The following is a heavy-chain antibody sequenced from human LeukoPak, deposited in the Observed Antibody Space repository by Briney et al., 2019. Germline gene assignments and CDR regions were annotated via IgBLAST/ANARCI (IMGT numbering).Heavy chain of an antibody. CDR3: AKDWFGGVIVGGVFDY. CDR1: GFTFSYHW. V-gene: IGHV3-23*01. Sequence: GGSLRLSCAASGFTFSYHWMTWVRQAPGKGLEWVSAISGSGGSTYYADSVKGRFTISRDNSKNTLYLQMNSLRAEDTAVYYCAKDWFGGVIVGGVFDYWGQGTLVTVSS. J-gene: IGHJ4*02. CDR2: ISGSGGST. D-gene: IGHD3-16*02.